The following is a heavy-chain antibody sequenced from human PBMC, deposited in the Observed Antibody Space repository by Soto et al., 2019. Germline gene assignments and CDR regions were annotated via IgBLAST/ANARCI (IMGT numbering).Heavy chain of an antibody. J-gene: IGHJ4*02. D-gene: IGHD2-15*01. CDR1: GFTFSSYA. CDR2: ISGSDGST. V-gene: IGHV3-23*01. Sequence: GGSLRLSCAASGFTFSSYAMSWVRQAPGKGLEWVSAISGSDGSTYYADSVKGRFTISRDNSKNTLYLQMNSLRAEDTAVYYCAKGNIVVVVAATLFDYWGQGTLVTV. CDR3: AKGNIVVVVAATLFDY.